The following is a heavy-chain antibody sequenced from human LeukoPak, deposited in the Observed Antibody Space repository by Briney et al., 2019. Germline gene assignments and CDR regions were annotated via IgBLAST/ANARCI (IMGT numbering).Heavy chain of an antibody. Sequence: GESLRLSCAASGFSFSTYIMNWVRQAPGKGLEWVAIINSGGSVTYYADSVRGRFTISRDNAKNSLYLQMNSLRDEDTAVYYCVRDNDDYKDDDFVYAFDIWGQGTMVTVSS. CDR2: INSGGSVT. D-gene: IGHD4-17*01. CDR1: GFSFSTYI. CDR3: VRDNDDYKDDDFVYAFDI. J-gene: IGHJ3*02. V-gene: IGHV3-48*02.